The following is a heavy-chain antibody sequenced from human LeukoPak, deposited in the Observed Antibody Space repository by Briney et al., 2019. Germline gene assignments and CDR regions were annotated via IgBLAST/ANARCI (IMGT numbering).Heavy chain of an antibody. V-gene: IGHV3-7*03. J-gene: IGHJ4*02. CDR2: INQGGSEK. CDR1: GFTFNSHW. D-gene: IGHD2-2*01. CDR3: ARDMVPAGIAFDY. Sequence: GGSLRLSCTASGFTFNSHWMGWVRQAPGKGLEWLANINQGGSEKYYVDSVKGRFTISRDNARNSLYLQMNSLRAEDTAVYYCARDMVPAGIAFDYWGQGALVTVSS.